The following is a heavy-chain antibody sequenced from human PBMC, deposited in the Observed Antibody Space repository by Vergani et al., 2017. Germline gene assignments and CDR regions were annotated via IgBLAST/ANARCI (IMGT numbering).Heavy chain of an antibody. Sequence: QVQLQESGPGLVKPSETLSLTCTVSGGSVSSGSYYWSWIRQPAGKGLEWIGYIYYSGSTNYNPSLKSRVTISVDTSKNQFSLKLSSVTAADTAVYYCARANFAGYYYDMDVWGKGTTVTVSS. CDR2: IYYSGST. V-gene: IGHV4-61*10. J-gene: IGHJ6*03. CDR1: GGSVSSGSYY. CDR3: ARANFAGYYYDMDV. D-gene: IGHD1-7*01.